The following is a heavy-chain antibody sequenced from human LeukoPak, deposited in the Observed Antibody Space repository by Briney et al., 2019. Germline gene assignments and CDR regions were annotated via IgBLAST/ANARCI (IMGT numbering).Heavy chain of an antibody. CDR1: NGSMTSDSYY. D-gene: IGHD2-2*03. J-gene: IGHJ5*02. CDR2: IFYSGKT. CDR3: ARLWIVATWFDA. Sequence: SETLSLTCTVSNGSMTSDSYYWVWVRQPPGKGLEWIGTIFYSGKTYYSASLKRRVTVSLDTSEKNFSLRLSSVTAADTAVYYCARLWIVATWFDAWGQGALVTVSS. V-gene: IGHV4-39*02.